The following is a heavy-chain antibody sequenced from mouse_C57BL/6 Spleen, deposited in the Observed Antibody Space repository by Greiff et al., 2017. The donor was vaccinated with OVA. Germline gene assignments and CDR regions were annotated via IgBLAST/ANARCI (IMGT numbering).Heavy chain of an antibody. J-gene: IGHJ3*01. V-gene: IGHV1-69*01. CDR3: ARWEEPFAY. Sequence: QVQLQQPGAELVMPGASVKLSCKASGYTFTSYWMHWVKQRPGQGLEWIGEIDPSDSYTNYNPKFKGKSTLTVDKSSSTAYMQLSSLTSEDSAVYYCARWEEPFAYWGQGTLVTVSA. D-gene: IGHD4-1*01. CDR2: IDPSDSYT. CDR1: GYTFTSYW.